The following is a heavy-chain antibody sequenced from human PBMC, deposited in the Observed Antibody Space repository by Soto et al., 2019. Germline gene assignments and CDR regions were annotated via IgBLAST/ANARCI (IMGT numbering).Heavy chain of an antibody. Sequence: QVQLQESGPGLVKPSQTLSLTCTVSGGSISSGGYYWSWIRQHPGKGLEWIGYIYYSGSTYYNPSLKSRVTISVDTSKNQFSLKLSSVTAADTAVYYCARGIKGDIVVVVAATVWFDPWGQGTQVTVSS. V-gene: IGHV4-31*03. J-gene: IGHJ5*02. CDR2: IYYSGST. CDR1: GGSISSGGYY. D-gene: IGHD2-15*01. CDR3: ARGIKGDIVVVVAATVWFDP.